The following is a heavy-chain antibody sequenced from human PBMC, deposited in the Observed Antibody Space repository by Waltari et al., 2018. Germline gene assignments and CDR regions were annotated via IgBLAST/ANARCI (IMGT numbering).Heavy chain of an antibody. Sequence: QVQLQQWGAGLLKPSETLSLTCAVYGGSFSGYYWSWIRQPPGKGREGIGEINHSGSTNYNPSLKSRVTISVDTSKNQFSLKLSSVTAADTAVYYCASVVVVAGEAFDIWGQGTMVTVSS. CDR2: INHSGST. CDR1: GGSFSGYY. J-gene: IGHJ3*02. CDR3: ASVVVVAGEAFDI. D-gene: IGHD2-15*01. V-gene: IGHV4-34*01.